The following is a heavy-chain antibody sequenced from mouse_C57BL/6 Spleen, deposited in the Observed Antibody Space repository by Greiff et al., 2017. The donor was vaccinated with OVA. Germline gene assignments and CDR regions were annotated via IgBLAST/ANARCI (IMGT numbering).Heavy chain of an antibody. V-gene: IGHV5-9-1*02. Sequence: EVQLVESGEGLVKPGGSLKLSCAASGFTFSSYAMSWVRQTPEKRLEWVAYISSGGDYIYYADTVKGRFTISRDNARNTLYLQMSSLKSEDTAMYYCTREDGYPRYFDVWGTGTTVTVSS. CDR2: ISSGGDYI. D-gene: IGHD2-3*01. J-gene: IGHJ1*03. CDR1: GFTFSSYA. CDR3: TREDGYPRYFDV.